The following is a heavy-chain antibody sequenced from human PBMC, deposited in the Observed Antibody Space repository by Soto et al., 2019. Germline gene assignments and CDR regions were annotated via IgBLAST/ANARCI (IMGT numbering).Heavy chain of an antibody. CDR2: ISAYNSNT. J-gene: IGHJ4*02. CDR1: GYTFTSYG. CDR3: VSYDSSGYPGTFDY. V-gene: IGHV1-18*01. Sequence: GASVKVSCKASGYTFTSYGISWVRQAPGQGLEWMGWISAYNSNTNYAQKLQGRVTLSRDTATSTVYMELSSLRSEDTAVYYCVSYDSSGYPGTFDYWGQGTLVTVSS. D-gene: IGHD3-22*01.